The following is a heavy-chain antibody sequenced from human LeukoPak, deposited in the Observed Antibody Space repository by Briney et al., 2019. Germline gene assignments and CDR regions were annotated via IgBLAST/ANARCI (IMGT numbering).Heavy chain of an antibody. CDR1: GFTFSSYA. Sequence: TGRSLRLSCAASGFTFSSYAMSWVRQAPRKGLEWVSAISGSGGSTYYADSVKGRFTISRDNSKNTLYLQMNSLRAEDTAVYYCAKENRRSYYYDSSGYYPFDYWGQGTLVTVSS. D-gene: IGHD3-22*01. CDR2: ISGSGGST. V-gene: IGHV3-23*01. CDR3: AKENRRSYYYDSSGYYPFDY. J-gene: IGHJ4*02.